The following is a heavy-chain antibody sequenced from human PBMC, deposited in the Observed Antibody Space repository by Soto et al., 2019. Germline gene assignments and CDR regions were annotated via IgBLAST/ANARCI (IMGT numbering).Heavy chain of an antibody. J-gene: IGHJ4*02. D-gene: IGHD5-12*01. CDR3: ARDHSCYYLDY. V-gene: IGHV3-33*01. CDR1: GFTFRNYG. CDR2: IWYDGSNK. Sequence: QVQLVESGGGVVQPGRSLRLSCAASGFTFRNYGLHWVRQTPGKGLEWVAVIWYDGSNKYYGDSVKGRFAISRDDSRNTLYLQMSNLRAEDTAVYYCARDHSCYYLDYWGQGTLVTVCS.